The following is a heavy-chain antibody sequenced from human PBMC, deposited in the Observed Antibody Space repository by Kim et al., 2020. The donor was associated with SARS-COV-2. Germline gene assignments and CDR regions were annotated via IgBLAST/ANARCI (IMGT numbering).Heavy chain of an antibody. CDR2: ISSSSSTI. Sequence: GGSLRLSCAASGFTFSSYSMNWVRQAPGKGLEWVSYISSSSSTIYYADSVKGRFTISRDNAKNSLYLQMNSLRAEDTAVYYCARDSRWGFVVVPAATLNGFDPWGQGTLVTVSS. V-gene: IGHV3-48*04. CDR1: GFTFSSYS. D-gene: IGHD2-2*01. J-gene: IGHJ5*02. CDR3: ARDSRWGFVVVPAATLNGFDP.